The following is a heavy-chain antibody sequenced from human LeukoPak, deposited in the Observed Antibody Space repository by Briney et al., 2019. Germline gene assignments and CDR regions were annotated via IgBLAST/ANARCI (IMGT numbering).Heavy chain of an antibody. Sequence: GGSLGLSCAASGFTFSEYWMSWVRQAPGKGLEWVANIKQDSSEEYYVDSVKGRFTISRDNARNSLYLQLNTLRAEDTAVYYCVQGWRDNWGQGTLVTVSS. CDR3: VQGWRDN. CDR1: GFTFSEYW. D-gene: IGHD1-1*01. CDR2: IKQDSSEE. V-gene: IGHV3-7*01. J-gene: IGHJ4*02.